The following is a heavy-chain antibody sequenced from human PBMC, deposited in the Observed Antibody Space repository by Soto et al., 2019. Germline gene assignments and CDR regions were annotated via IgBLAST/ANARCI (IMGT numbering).Heavy chain of an antibody. V-gene: IGHV3-30*18. D-gene: IGHD3-22*01. CDR2: ISYDGSNK. CDR1: GFTFSSYG. CDR3: AKESRIVVVASAFDI. J-gene: IGHJ3*02. Sequence: GGSLRLSCAASGFTFSSYGMHWVRQAPGKGLEWVAVISYDGSNKYYADSVKGRFTISRDNSKNTLYLQMNSLRAEDTAVYYCAKESRIVVVASAFDIWGQGTMVTVSS.